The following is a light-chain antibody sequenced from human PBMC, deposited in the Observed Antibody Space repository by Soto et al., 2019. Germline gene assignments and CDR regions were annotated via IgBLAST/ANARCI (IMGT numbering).Light chain of an antibody. CDR3: QQANSFPIT. V-gene: IGKV1-12*01. Sequence: DIQMTQSPSSVSASVGARVTITCRASQDIGSWLAWYQQKPGKAPKLLIYAASSLPIGVPSRFSGGGSGTDFTLTISSLQPEDFATYYCQQANSFPITFGQGTRLEIK. J-gene: IGKJ5*01. CDR2: AAS. CDR1: QDIGSW.